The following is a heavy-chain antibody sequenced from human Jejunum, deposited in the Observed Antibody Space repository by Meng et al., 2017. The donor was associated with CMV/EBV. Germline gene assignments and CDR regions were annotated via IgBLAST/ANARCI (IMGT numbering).Heavy chain of an antibody. V-gene: IGHV3-9*01. J-gene: IGHJ4*02. CDR2: ISWNSGNA. CDR3: AKAPSGGWNYFFYFDI. Sequence: FYKYAMHWVRQVPGKGLEWVSGISWNSGNAGYADSVKGRFTISRDNAKNSLYLEMNSLRPDDTALYYCAKAPSGGWNYFFYFDIWGQGTLVTVSS. D-gene: IGHD1-7*01. CDR1: FYKYA.